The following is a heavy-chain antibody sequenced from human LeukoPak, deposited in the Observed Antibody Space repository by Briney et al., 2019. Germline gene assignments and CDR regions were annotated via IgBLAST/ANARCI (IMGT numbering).Heavy chain of an antibody. CDR2: ISGSGGGT. CDR1: GFTFSSYA. Sequence: GGSLRLSCAASGFTFSSYAMSWVRQAPGKGLEWVSAISGSGGGTYYADSVKGRFTISRDNSKNTLYLQMNSLRAEDTAVYYCAKDRTPHPLYIVLMVYAIQYFDYWGQGTLVTVSS. D-gene: IGHD2-8*01. CDR3: AKDRTPHPLYIVLMVYAIQYFDY. V-gene: IGHV3-23*01. J-gene: IGHJ4*02.